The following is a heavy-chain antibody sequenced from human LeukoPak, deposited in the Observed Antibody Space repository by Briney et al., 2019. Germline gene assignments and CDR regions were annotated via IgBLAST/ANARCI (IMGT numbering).Heavy chain of an antibody. CDR1: GGSISSGNYY. CDR3: ARGRDSRGYQFMGFDS. J-gene: IGHJ4*02. V-gene: IGHV4-61*02. CDR2: IWADGAP. D-gene: IGHD3-22*01. Sequence: SETLSLTCTVSGGSISSGNYYWSWIRQPAGQGLEWIGRIWADGAPTYRPSLKSRVSISIDVSKNQFSLRLTSVTAADTAVYYCARGRDSRGYQFMGFDSWGQGTLVTVSS.